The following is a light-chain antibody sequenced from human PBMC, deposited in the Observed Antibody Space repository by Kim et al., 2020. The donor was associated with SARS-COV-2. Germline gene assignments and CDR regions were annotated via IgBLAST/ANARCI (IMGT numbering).Light chain of an antibody. CDR1: NIGGKH. Sequence: VGIGPPATTARGRYNIGGKHVTWYHQRPGPAPVLVIYKDTQRPSGIPARLAGSNSADTATLTISRAQTGDETDYYCQVWDSSTEVFGAGTKVTAL. V-gene: IGLV3-9*01. CDR3: QVWDSSTEV. CDR2: KDT. J-gene: IGLJ1*01.